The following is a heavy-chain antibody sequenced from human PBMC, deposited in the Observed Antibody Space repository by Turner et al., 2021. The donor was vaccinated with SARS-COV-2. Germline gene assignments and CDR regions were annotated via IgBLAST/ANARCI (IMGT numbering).Heavy chain of an antibody. D-gene: IGHD3-3*01. CDR2: ISYDGRNK. V-gene: IGHV3-30*03. CDR3: ARERRGYYAEY. Sequence: VQLVESGGGLIQPGGSLRLSFPASGFTVSSNYMSWVRQVPGKGLEWVAIISYDGRNKYYADSVKGRFTISRDDSKSTLYLQMNSLRPEDTAIYYCARERRGYYAEYWGQGTLVTVSS. CDR1: GFTVSSNY. J-gene: IGHJ4*02.